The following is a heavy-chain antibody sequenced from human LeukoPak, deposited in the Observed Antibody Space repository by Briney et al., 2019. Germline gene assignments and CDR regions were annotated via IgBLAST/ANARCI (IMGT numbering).Heavy chain of an antibody. CDR1: GFTFSSYA. V-gene: IGHV3-23*01. J-gene: IGHJ4*02. Sequence: GGSLRLSCAASGFTFSSYAMSWVRQAPGKGLEWVSTISASGGSTYYADSVKGRFTISRDSSKNTLYLQMNSLTADDTAVYYCVKGHTAGCYSACGHWGQGTLVIVSS. CDR2: ISASGGST. D-gene: IGHD2-15*01. CDR3: VKGHTAGCYSACGH.